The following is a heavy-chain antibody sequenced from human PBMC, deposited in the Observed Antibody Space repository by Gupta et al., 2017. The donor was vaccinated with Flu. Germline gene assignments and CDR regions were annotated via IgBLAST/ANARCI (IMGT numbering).Heavy chain of an antibody. CDR2: IFWSSDRI. J-gene: IGHJ6*02. CDR1: GFTFRDHA. D-gene: IGHD1-7*01. V-gene: IGHV3-9*01. Sequence: EMQLEESGGGLVEPGRSLRLSCVASGFTFRDHAMHWVRQAPGKGLGWVSGIFWSSDRIDYADSVRGRVTISRDNAKNSLFLQMNSLRAEDTALYYCIKETRPGGADVWGQGTTVIVAS. CDR3: IKETRPGGADV.